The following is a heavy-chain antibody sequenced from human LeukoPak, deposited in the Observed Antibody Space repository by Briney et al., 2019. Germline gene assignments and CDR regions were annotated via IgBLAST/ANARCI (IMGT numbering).Heavy chain of an antibody. V-gene: IGHV4-59*08. CDR2: IYHSGST. CDR1: GGSISSYY. Sequence: SETLSLTCTVSGGSISSYYWSWIRQPPGKGLEWIGSIYHSGSTYYNASLKSRVTISVDTSKNQFSLKLSSVTAADTAMYYCARRFGDGGMDVWGQGTTVTVSS. D-gene: IGHD3-10*01. CDR3: ARRFGDGGMDV. J-gene: IGHJ6*02.